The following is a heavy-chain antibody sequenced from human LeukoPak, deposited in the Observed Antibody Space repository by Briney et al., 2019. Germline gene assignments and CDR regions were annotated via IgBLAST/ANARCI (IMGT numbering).Heavy chain of an antibody. J-gene: IGHJ3*02. V-gene: IGHV1-24*01. CDR2: FDPEDGET. CDR3: ATVSYCSGGSCYFDAFDI. D-gene: IGHD2-15*01. Sequence: ASVKVSCKVSGYTLTELSMHWVRQAPGKGHEWMGGFDPEDGETIYAQKFQGRVTMTEDTSTDTAYMELSSLRSEDTAVYYCATVSYCSGGSCYFDAFDIWGQGTMVTVSS. CDR1: GYTLTELS.